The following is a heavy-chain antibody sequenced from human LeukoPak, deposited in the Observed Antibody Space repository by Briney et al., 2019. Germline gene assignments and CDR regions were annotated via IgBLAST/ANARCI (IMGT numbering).Heavy chain of an antibody. CDR1: GGSLSDYY. CDR3: ARGGLSYYYGSSSFDY. V-gene: IGHV4-34*01. CDR2: INHSGST. Sequence: SETLSLTCAVYGGSLSDYYWSWIRQPPGKGLEWIGEINHSGSTNYNPSLKSRVTISVHTSKNQVSLRLSSVTAADTAVYYCARGGLSYYYGSSSFDYWGQGTLVTVSS. J-gene: IGHJ4*02. D-gene: IGHD3-10*01.